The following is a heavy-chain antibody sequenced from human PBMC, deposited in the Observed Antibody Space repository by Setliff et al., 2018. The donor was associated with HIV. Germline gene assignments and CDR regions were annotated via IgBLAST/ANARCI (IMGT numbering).Heavy chain of an antibody. V-gene: IGHV3-33*06. J-gene: IGHJ4*02. CDR3: AKEGSSMAVAGGSLRY. Sequence: PGGSLRLSCAASGFTFRSYGMHWVRQAPGKGLEWVAVIWFDGTNTYYADSVKGRFIISRDNSKNTLYLQMNSLRAEDTAVYYCAKEGSSMAVAGGSLRYWGQGTLVTVSS. CDR1: GFTFRSYG. CDR2: IWFDGTNT. D-gene: IGHD6-19*01.